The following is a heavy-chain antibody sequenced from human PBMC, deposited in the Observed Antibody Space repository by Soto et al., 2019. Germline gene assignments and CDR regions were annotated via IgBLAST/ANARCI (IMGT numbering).Heavy chain of an antibody. D-gene: IGHD4-17*01. J-gene: IGHJ4*02. CDR2: ISDSGGGT. Sequence: EVQLLESGGGLVQPGGSLRLSCAASGFTFSSYAMNWVRQAPGKGLEWVSVISDSGGGTYYADSVKGRFTISRDNSKNTLYLQMNSLRVEDTAIYYCAKAGVTTYVRLYFDYWGQGTLVTVSS. CDR3: AKAGVTTYVRLYFDY. CDR1: GFTFSSYA. V-gene: IGHV3-23*01.